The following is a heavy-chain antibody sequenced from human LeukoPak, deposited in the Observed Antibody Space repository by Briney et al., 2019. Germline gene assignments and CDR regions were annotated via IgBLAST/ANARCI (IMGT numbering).Heavy chain of an antibody. CDR1: GYTFTSYD. CDR3: AHSPRLGYCSGGSCYSVNWFDP. J-gene: IGHJ5*02. CDR2: MNPNSGNT. Sequence: VSVKVSCKASGYTFTSYDINWVRQATGQGLEWMGWMNPNSGNTGYAQKFQGRVTMTRNTSISTAYMELSSLRSEDTAVYYCAHSPRLGYCSGGSCYSVNWFDPWGQGTLVTVSS. D-gene: IGHD2-15*01. V-gene: IGHV1-8*01.